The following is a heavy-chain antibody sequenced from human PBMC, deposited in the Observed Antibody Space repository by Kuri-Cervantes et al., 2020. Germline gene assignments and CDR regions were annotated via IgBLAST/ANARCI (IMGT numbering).Heavy chain of an antibody. CDR2: IYYSGST. D-gene: IGHD3-22*01. Sequence: PETLSLTCTVSGGSISSSSYYWGWIRQPPGKGLEWIGSIYYSGSTYYNPSLKSRVTISVDTSKNQFSLKLSSVTAADTAVYYCARNYYYDSSGYYYEVWWFDPWGQGTLVTVSS. V-gene: IGHV4-39*07. J-gene: IGHJ5*02. CDR1: GGSISSSSYY. CDR3: ARNYYYDSSGYYYEVWWFDP.